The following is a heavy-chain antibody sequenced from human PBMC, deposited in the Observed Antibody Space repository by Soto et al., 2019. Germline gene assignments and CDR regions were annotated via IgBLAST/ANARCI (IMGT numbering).Heavy chain of an antibody. Sequence: GGSLRLSCAASGFTFSSYAMSWVRQAPGKGLEWVSAISGSGGSTYYADSVKGRFTISRDNSKNTLYLQMNSLRAEDTAVYYCASYMVRNYYFDYWGQGTLVTVSS. CDR2: ISGSGGST. CDR3: ASYMVRNYYFDY. CDR1: GFTFSSYA. D-gene: IGHD3-10*01. J-gene: IGHJ4*02. V-gene: IGHV3-23*01.